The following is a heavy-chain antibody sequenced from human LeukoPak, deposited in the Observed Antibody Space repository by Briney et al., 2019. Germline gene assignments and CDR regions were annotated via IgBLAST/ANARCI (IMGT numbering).Heavy chain of an antibody. D-gene: IGHD3-22*01. CDR1: GGSISNNNW. J-gene: IGHJ4*02. CDR2: IYHSGST. CDR3: ARASYSYGISGWVPFDY. V-gene: IGHV4-4*02. Sequence: SETLSLTCAVSGGSISNNNWWSWVRQPPGKGLEWIGEIYHSGSTNYNPSLKSRVTISGDTSENQFSLRLSSVTAADTAVYYCARASYSYGISGWVPFDYWGQGTLVTVSS.